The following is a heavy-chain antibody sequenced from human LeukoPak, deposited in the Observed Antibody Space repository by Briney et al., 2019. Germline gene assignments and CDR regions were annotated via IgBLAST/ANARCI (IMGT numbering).Heavy chain of an antibody. V-gene: IGHV1-69*13. CDR3: ARDRIVGAEDDAFGI. CDR1: GYTFTIYY. CDR2: IIPIFGTA. J-gene: IGHJ3*02. D-gene: IGHD1-26*01. Sequence: SVKVSCKASGYTFTIYYIHWVRQAPGQGLEWMGGIIPIFGTANYAQKFQGRVTITADESTSTAYMELSSLRSEDTAVYYCARDRIVGAEDDAFGIWGQGTMVTVSS.